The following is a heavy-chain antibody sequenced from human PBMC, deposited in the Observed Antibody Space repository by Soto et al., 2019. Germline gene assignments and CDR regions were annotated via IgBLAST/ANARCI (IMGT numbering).Heavy chain of an antibody. D-gene: IGHD6-13*01. Sequence: GGSLRLSCAASGFTFSSYGMHWVRQAPGKGLEWVAVISYDGSNKYYADSVKGRLTISRDNSKNTLYLQMNSLRAEDTAVYYCAKDREKIAAAGLIDYWGQGTLVTVSS. CDR2: ISYDGSNK. V-gene: IGHV3-30*18. CDR1: GFTFSSYG. J-gene: IGHJ4*02. CDR3: AKDREKIAAAGLIDY.